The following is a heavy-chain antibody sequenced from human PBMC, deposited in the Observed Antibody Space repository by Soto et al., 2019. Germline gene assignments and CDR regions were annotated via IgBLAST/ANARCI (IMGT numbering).Heavy chain of an antibody. CDR3: AKGPITMVRGVTPAFDY. Sequence: EVQLLESGGGLVQPGGSLRLSCAASGFTFSSYAMSWVRQAPGKGLEWVSAISGSGGSTYYADSVKGRFTISRDNSKNTLYLQMNGLRAEDTAVYYCAKGPITMVRGVTPAFDYWGQGTLVTVSS. J-gene: IGHJ4*02. V-gene: IGHV3-23*01. D-gene: IGHD3-10*01. CDR2: ISGSGGST. CDR1: GFTFSSYA.